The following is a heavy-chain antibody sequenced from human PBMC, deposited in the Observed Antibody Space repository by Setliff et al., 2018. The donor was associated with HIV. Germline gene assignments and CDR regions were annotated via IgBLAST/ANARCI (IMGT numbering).Heavy chain of an antibody. CDR1: GFTFSTYG. CDR3: AKDMEYDTSVYYHWYFDL. V-gene: IGHV3-30*02. J-gene: IGHJ2*01. Sequence: LRLSCAASGFTFSTYGMHWVRQAPGKGLEWVAFIRYDGSNKYYADSVKGRFTISRDNSKNALHLQMNSLRAEDTALYYCAKDMEYDTSVYYHWYFDLWGRGALVTVSS. CDR2: IRYDGSNK. D-gene: IGHD3-22*01.